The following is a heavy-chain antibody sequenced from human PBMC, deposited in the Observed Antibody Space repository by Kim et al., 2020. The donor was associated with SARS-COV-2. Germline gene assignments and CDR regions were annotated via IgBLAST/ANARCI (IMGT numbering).Heavy chain of an antibody. Sequence: NPSLKSRVTISVDTSKNQFSLKLSSVTAADTAVYYCASVRGVTRGYYFDYWGQGTLVTVSS. J-gene: IGHJ4*02. D-gene: IGHD3-10*02. CDR3: ASVRGVTRGYYFDY. V-gene: IGHV4-39*07.